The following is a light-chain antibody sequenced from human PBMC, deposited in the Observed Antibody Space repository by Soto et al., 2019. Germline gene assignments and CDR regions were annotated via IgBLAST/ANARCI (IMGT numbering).Light chain of an antibody. CDR2: DVS. Sequence: SVLTQPASVSGSPGQSIAISCTGTSSDVGGYNYVSWYQHHPGKAPKLMIFDVSNRPSGVSNRFSGSKSGNTASLTISGLQTEDEAEYYCGSFAGGNTYVFGAGTKVTVL. V-gene: IGLV2-14*03. CDR1: SSDVGGYNY. J-gene: IGLJ1*01. CDR3: GSFAGGNTYV.